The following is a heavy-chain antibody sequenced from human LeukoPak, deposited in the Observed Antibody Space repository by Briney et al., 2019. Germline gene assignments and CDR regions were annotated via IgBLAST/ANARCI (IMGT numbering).Heavy chain of an antibody. CDR1: GGTFSSYA. J-gene: IGHJ4*02. D-gene: IGHD2-2*01. Sequence: ASVKVSCKASGGTFSSYAISWVRQAPGLGLEWMGGIIPIFGTANYAQKFQGRVTITTDESTSTAYMELSSLRSEDTAVYYCARGQRWSSTSCYYYWGQGTLVTVSS. CDR3: ARGQRWSSTSCYYY. V-gene: IGHV1-69*05. CDR2: IIPIFGTA.